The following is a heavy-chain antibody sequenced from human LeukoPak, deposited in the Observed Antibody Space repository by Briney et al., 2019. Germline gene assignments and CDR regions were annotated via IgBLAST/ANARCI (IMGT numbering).Heavy chain of an antibody. CDR3: ARLSPNMVRGVIISYYFDY. J-gene: IGHJ4*02. CDR2: IYYSGST. Sequence: SETLSLTCTVSGGSISSYYWSWIRRPPGKGLEWIGYIYYSGSTNYNPSLKSRVTISVDTSKNQFSLKLSSVTAADTAVYYCARLSPNMVRGVIISYYFDYWGQGTLVTVSS. D-gene: IGHD3-10*01. CDR1: GGSISSYY. V-gene: IGHV4-59*08.